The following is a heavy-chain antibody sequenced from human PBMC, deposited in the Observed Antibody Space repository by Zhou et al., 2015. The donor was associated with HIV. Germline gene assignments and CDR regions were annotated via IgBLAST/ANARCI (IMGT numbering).Heavy chain of an antibody. CDR1: GGTFSSYA. Sequence: QVQLVQSGAEVKKPGSSVKVSCKASGGTFSSYAISWVRQAPGQGLEWMGGIIPIFGTANYAQKFQGRVTITADESTSTAYMELSSLRSEDTAVYYCARDHTPRSIAAAGTGYYYYYMDVWGKGTTVTVSS. D-gene: IGHD6-13*01. CDR2: IIPIFGTA. V-gene: IGHV1-69*01. CDR3: ARDHTPRSIAAAGTGYYYYYMDV. J-gene: IGHJ6*03.